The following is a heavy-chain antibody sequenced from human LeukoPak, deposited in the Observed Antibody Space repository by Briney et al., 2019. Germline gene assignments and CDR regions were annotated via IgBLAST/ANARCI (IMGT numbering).Heavy chain of an antibody. Sequence: SETLSLTCAVYGGSFSGYYWSWIRQPPGKGLEWIGEINHSGSTKYNPSLKSRVTISVDTSTNQFSLKLNSVTAADTAVYCCAVGRYHSDFWNGYSFWGQGTLVTVSS. CDR2: INHSGST. CDR1: GGSFSGYY. V-gene: IGHV4-34*01. D-gene: IGHD3-3*01. CDR3: AVGRYHSDFWNGYSF. J-gene: IGHJ4*02.